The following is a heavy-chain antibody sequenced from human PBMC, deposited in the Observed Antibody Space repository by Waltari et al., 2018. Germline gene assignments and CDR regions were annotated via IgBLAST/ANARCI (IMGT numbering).Heavy chain of an antibody. V-gene: IGHV4-61*02. Sequence: QVQLEESGTGRVKPSQTLSHTCTVSGGSIRSDTYHWGWIRPPAGKGLEWIGHIYTSGRTHYNPSLNSRVTVSVDTSKNQFSLNLNSVTAADTAVYYCVRNSVNPKYYFDNWGQGTLVTVSS. CDR2: IYTSGRT. J-gene: IGHJ4*02. D-gene: IGHD1-26*01. CDR1: GGSIRSDTYH. CDR3: VRNSVNPKYYFDN.